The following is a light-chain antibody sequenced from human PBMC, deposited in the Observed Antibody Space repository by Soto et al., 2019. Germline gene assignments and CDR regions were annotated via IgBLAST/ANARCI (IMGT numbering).Light chain of an antibody. J-gene: IGKJ5*01. CDR1: QSVSSSY. Sequence: EIVLTQSPGTLSLSPGETATLSCTTSQSVSSSYLAWYQQRPGQAPRLLIYGASSRATGIPDRFSGSGSGTDFTLTITRLEPEDSAVYFCQQYTGPPTTFGQGTRLEIK. CDR3: QQYTGPPTT. CDR2: GAS. V-gene: IGKV3-20*01.